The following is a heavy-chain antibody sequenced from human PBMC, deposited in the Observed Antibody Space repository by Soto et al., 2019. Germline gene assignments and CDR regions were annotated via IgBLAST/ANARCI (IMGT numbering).Heavy chain of an antibody. CDR3: ARDHLILPAHDFFYGSDV. Sequence: GGSLRLSCEVSGFTFSMYSMSWVRQSPGKGLEWVAKIPQDGVDGHYADSVKGRFTVSRDNGKNSLYLQLNNLRAEDTAVYYCARDHLILPAHDFFYGSDVWGRGATVTVSS. V-gene: IGHV3-7*03. D-gene: IGHD2-21*02. J-gene: IGHJ6*02. CDR2: IPQDGVDG. CDR1: GFTFSMYS.